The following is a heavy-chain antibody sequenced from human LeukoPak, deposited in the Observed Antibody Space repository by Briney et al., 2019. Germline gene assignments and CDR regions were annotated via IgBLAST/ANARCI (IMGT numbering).Heavy chain of an antibody. Sequence: PGGFLRLSCAASGFTFSSYAMHWVRQAPGKGLEWVAVISYDGSNKYYADSVKGRFTISRDNSKNTLYLQMNSLRAEDTAVYYCARAWGWLQLGGAFDIWGQGTMVTVSS. J-gene: IGHJ3*02. V-gene: IGHV3-30-3*01. D-gene: IGHD5-24*01. CDR1: GFTFSSYA. CDR2: ISYDGSNK. CDR3: ARAWGWLQLGGAFDI.